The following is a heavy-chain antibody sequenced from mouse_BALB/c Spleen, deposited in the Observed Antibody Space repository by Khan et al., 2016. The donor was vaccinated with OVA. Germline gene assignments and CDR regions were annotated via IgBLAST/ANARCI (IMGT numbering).Heavy chain of an antibody. CDR3: ARGGITTGYFDY. J-gene: IGHJ2*01. D-gene: IGHD1-1*01. V-gene: IGHV1-87*01. CDR1: GYTFTGCW. Sequence: QVQLKESGTELARPGASVNLSCKASGYTFTGCWMQWVKQRPGQGLGWIGAIYPGDGNTRYTQKFKGKATLTADKSSSTAYMQLSSLASEDSAVYYCARGGITTGYFDYWGQGTTLTVSS. CDR2: IYPGDGNT.